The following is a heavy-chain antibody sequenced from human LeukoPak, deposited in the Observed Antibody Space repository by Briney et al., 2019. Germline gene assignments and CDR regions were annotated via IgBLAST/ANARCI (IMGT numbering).Heavy chain of an antibody. V-gene: IGHV3-33*06. D-gene: IGHD5-24*01. Sequence: GRSLRLSCAASGFTFSSYDMHWVRQAPGKGLEWVAVIWYDGSNEYYADSVKGRFTIFRDNSKDTLYLQMNSLRAEDTAVYYCAKRGDFRDIDYWGQGTLVTVSS. CDR1: GFTFSSYD. CDR2: IWYDGSNE. J-gene: IGHJ4*02. CDR3: AKRGDFRDIDY.